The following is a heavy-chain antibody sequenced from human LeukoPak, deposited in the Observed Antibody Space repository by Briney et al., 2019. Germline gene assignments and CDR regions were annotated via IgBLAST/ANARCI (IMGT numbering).Heavy chain of an antibody. D-gene: IGHD3-3*01. V-gene: IGHV4-61*02. CDR3: ARVLGAIFGVDPYYFDY. J-gene: IGHJ4*02. CDR2: IYTSGST. Sequence: PSQTLSLTCTVSGGSISSGSYYWSWIRQPAGKGLEWIGRIYTSGSTNYNPSLKSRVTISVDTSKNQFSLKLSSVTAADTAVYYCARVLGAIFGVDPYYFDYWGQGTLVTVSS. CDR1: GGSISSGSYY.